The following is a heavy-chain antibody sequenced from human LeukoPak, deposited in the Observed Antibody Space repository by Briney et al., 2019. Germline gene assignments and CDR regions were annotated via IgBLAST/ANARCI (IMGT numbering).Heavy chain of an antibody. Sequence: GESLDISWQGSGYRFTNYWSGWVRQVRGKGLQWMVILSPGHPHTRYCPSLPGQATIPPDRPSNTSYLQWSSLKASHPAVDYWARLPHWGQGTLITVS. CDR3: ARLPH. CDR2: LSPGHPHT. J-gene: IGHJ4*02. V-gene: IGHV5-51*01. CDR1: GYRFTNYW.